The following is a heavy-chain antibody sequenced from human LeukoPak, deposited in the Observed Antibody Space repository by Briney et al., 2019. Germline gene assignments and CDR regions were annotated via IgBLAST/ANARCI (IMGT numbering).Heavy chain of an antibody. CDR1: GFTFSNYC. V-gene: IGHV3-7*01. J-gene: IGHJ4*02. CDR2: IRQDGSEK. CDR3: VKDARRKFDY. Sequence: PGGSLRLSCAASGFTFSNYCMSWVRQAPGKGLQWVASIRQDGSEKYYVDSVKGRFTISRDNAKNSLYLQMNSLRAEDTALYYCVKDARRKFDYWGQGTLVTVSS. D-gene: IGHD1-14*01.